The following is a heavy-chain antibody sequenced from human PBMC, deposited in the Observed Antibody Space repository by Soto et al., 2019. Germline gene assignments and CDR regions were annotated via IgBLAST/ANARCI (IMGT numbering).Heavy chain of an antibody. V-gene: IGHV3-23*01. D-gene: IGHD6-6*01. CDR2: ISGSGGST. CDR3: AKGQQLAFYDTDV. J-gene: IGHJ6*04. Sequence: EVQLLESGGGLVQPGGSLSLSCAASGFTFSSYAMSWVRHAPGKGLEWVSAISGSGGSTYYADSVKGRFTISRDNYKKTLYVQMHSLRAEDTAVSYCAKGQQLAFYDTDVWFRWPTLTVSS. CDR1: GFTFSSYA.